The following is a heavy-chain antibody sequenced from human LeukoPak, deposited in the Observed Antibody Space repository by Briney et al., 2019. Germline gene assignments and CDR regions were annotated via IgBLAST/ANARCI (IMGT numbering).Heavy chain of an antibody. CDR1: GYTFTSYD. J-gene: IGHJ4*02. CDR3: ARTPAMEYYFDY. D-gene: IGHD5-18*01. Sequence: ASVKVSCKASGYTFTSYDINWVRQATGQGLEWMGWMNPNSGNTGYAQKFQGRVTMTRNTSISTAYMELRSLRSDDTAVYYCARTPAMEYYFDYWGQGTLVTVSS. V-gene: IGHV1-8*01. CDR2: MNPNSGNT.